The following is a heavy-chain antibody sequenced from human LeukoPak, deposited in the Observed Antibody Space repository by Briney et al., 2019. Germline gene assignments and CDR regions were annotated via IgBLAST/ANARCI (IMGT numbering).Heavy chain of an antibody. D-gene: IGHD2-2*01. CDR3: ATDSRGSTSWNYFDY. J-gene: IGHJ4*02. CDR1: GGTFSSYA. Sequence: ASVKVSCKASGGTFSSYAISWVRQAPGQGLEWMGGIIPIFGTANYAQKFQGRVTITADESTSTAYMELSSLRSEDTAVYYCATDSRGSTSWNYFDYWGQGTLVTVSS. V-gene: IGHV1-69*13. CDR2: IIPIFGTA.